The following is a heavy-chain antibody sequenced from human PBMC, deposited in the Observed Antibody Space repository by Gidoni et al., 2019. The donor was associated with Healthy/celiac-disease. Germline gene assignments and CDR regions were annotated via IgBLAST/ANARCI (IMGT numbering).Heavy chain of an antibody. CDR2: RKQDGSEK. V-gene: IGHV3-7*01. Sequence: EVQLVESGGGLVQPGGSLSLSCAASGFTFSSSWMSWVRQAPGKGLEWVANRKQDGSEKYYVDSVKGRFTISRDNAKNSLYLQMNSLRAEDTAVYYCARESQFGMDYWGQGTLVTVSS. CDR1: GFTFSSSW. D-gene: IGHD1-20*01. CDR3: ARESQFGMDY. J-gene: IGHJ4*02.